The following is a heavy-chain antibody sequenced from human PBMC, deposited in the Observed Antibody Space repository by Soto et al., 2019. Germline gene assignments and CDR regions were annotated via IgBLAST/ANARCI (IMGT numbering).Heavy chain of an antibody. CDR2: MNPRSGGT. V-gene: IGHV1-2*02. CDR3: ARSDDSTSYPLDL. D-gene: IGHD4-4*01. J-gene: IGHJ5*02. CDR1: GYTFTNYY. Sequence: ASVKVSCKASGYTFTNYYMHWVRQAPGQGLEWMGWMNPRSGGTKYAQAFQDRVTMTRDASISPPYMELTSLRNGDTAVYFCARSDDSTSYPLDLWGPGTLVTVSS.